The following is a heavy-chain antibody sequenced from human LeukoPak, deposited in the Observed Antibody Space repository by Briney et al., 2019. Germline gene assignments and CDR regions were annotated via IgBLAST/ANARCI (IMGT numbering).Heavy chain of an antibody. J-gene: IGHJ5*02. Sequence: GGSLRLSCAASGFTFSSYWMSWVRQAPGKGLEWVANIKQDGSEKYYVDSVKGRSTISRDNAKNSLYLQMNSLRAEDTAVYYCARGPHDYDFWSGSLNWFDPWGQGTLVTVSS. CDR1: GFTFSSYW. CDR2: IKQDGSEK. V-gene: IGHV3-7*01. CDR3: ARGPHDYDFWSGSLNWFDP. D-gene: IGHD3-3*01.